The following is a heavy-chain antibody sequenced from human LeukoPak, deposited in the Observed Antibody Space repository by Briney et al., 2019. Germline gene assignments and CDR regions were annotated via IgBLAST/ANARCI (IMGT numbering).Heavy chain of an antibody. CDR3: ARDPGLMRAAACGDC. V-gene: IGHV3-48*01. CDR2: ISSSSNTI. Sequence: GGSLRLSCAASGFTFSSDGMIWVRQAPGKGLEWISYISSSSNTIYYADSVKGRFTISRDNAKNSLYLQVSSLRAEDTAVYYCARDPGLMRAAACGDCWGQGTLVIVSS. J-gene: IGHJ4*02. D-gene: IGHD6-13*01. CDR1: GFTFSSDG.